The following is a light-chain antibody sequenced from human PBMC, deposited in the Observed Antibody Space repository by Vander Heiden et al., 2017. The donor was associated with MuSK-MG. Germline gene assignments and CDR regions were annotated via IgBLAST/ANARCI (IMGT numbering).Light chain of an antibody. J-gene: IGKJ2*01. V-gene: IGKV3-11*01. Sequence: EIVLTQSPATLSFSPGERATLSCRASQSVSSDLAWYQQRPGQAPRLLIYDASTRATGIPARFNGSGVGTSFTPTNRRLEPEGFSSYYRQPGNTLPPGLYTFGQGTKLEIK. CDR3: QPGNTLPPGLYT. CDR1: QSVSSD. CDR2: DAS.